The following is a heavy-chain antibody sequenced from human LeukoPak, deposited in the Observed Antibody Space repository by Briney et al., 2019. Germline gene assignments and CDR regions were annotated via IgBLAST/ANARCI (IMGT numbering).Heavy chain of an antibody. Sequence: GASVKVSCKASGYTFTGYYMHWVRQAPGQGREWMGWINPNSGGTNYAQKFQGRVTMTRDTSISTAYMELSRLRSDDTAVYYCARGGKIVLLWFDRGSYFYYWGQGTLVTVSS. V-gene: IGHV1-2*02. J-gene: IGHJ4*02. CDR2: INPNSGGT. CDR1: GYTFTGYY. CDR3: ARGGKIVLLWFDRGSYFYY. D-gene: IGHD3-10*01.